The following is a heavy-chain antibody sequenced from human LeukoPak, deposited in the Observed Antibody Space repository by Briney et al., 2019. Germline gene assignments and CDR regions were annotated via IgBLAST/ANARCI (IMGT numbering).Heavy chain of an antibody. D-gene: IGHD2-2*01. CDR1: GFTFSSYG. CDR3: GKGYCSSDSCSYYGLDV. J-gene: IGHJ6*02. CDR2: ISNDGSNK. V-gene: IGHV3-30*18. Sequence: GGSLRLSCAASGFTFSSYGLHWVRQAPDKGLEWVALISNDGSNKEYADSVKGRFSISRDNSKNTLHLQMSSLRAEDTAVYYCGKGYCSSDSCSYYGLDVWGQGTTVTVSS.